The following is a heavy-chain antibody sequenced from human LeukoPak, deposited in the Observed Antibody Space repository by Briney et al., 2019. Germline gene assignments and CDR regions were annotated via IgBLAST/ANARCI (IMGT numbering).Heavy chain of an antibody. CDR2: ISSSSSYI. CDR3: ARDVIAVAGIFDY. J-gene: IGHJ4*02. Sequence: PGGSLRLSCAASGFTFSDYAMTWVRQAPGKGLEWVSSISSSSSYIYYADSVKGRFTISRDNAKNSLYLQMNSLRAEDTAVYYCARDVIAVAGIFDYWGQGTLVTVSS. D-gene: IGHD6-19*01. CDR1: GFTFSDYA. V-gene: IGHV3-21*01.